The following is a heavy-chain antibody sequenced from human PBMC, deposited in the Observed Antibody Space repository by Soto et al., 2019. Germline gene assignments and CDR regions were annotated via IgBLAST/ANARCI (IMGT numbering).Heavy chain of an antibody. Sequence: EVQLLESGGGLVQPGGSLRLSCVASGFTFSNYFMTWVRQAPGKGLEWVSAIDKRGDGTNYAYSAKGRFTSSRDNSKNTLYLQMNRRRAEDTVVYYCAKDLHWYGLDVWGQGTTVTVSS. CDR3: AKDLHWYGLDV. CDR2: IDKRGDGT. D-gene: IGHD4-4*01. J-gene: IGHJ6*02. V-gene: IGHV3-23*01. CDR1: GFTFSNYF.